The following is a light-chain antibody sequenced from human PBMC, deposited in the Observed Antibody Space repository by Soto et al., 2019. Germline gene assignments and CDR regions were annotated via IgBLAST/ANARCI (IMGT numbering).Light chain of an antibody. V-gene: IGKV1-12*01. Sequence: DIQMTQSPSSVSASVGDRVTITCRASQGISSWLVWYQQTPGKAPNLLIYAASSLRSGVPSRFSGSGSGTDFTLTISSLQPEDFATHYCQQANSFPLTFGGGTKVEIK. J-gene: IGKJ4*01. CDR1: QGISSW. CDR3: QQANSFPLT. CDR2: AAS.